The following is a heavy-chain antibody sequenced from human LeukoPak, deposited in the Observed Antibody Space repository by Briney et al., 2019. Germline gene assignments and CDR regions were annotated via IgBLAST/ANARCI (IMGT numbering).Heavy chain of an antibody. CDR2: ISSSGGTI. CDR1: GFTFSDYY. V-gene: IGHV3-11*04. Sequence: KPGGSLRLSCAASGFTFSDYYMSWIRQAPGKGLEWVSYISSSGGTIYYADSVKGRLTISRDNAKNSLYLQMNSLRAEDTAVYYCAREEESAAEKRPYYYGMDVWGQGTTVTVSS. D-gene: IGHD6-13*01. J-gene: IGHJ6*02. CDR3: AREEESAAEKRPYYYGMDV.